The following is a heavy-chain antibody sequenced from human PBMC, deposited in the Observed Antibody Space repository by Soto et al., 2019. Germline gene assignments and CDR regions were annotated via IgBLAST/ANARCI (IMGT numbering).Heavy chain of an antibody. J-gene: IGHJ5*02. D-gene: IGHD3-10*01. CDR2: ISYDGSNK. Sequence: PGGSLRLSCAASGFTFSSYGMHWVRQAPGKGLEWVAVISYDGSNKYYADSVKGRFTISRDNSKNTLYLQMNSLRAEDTAVYYCARSNRDYGSFDPWGQGTLVTVSS. CDR1: GFTFSSYG. CDR3: ARSNRDYGSFDP. V-gene: IGHV3-30*03.